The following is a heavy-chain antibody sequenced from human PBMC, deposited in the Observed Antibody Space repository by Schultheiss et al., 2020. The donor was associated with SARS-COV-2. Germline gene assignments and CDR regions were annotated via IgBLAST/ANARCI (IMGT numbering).Heavy chain of an antibody. CDR2: IYYSGST. CDR3: VRWFGELSVRYYYYGMDV. Sequence: SETLSLTCTVSGGSISSSSYYWGWIRQPPGKGLEWIGSIYYSGSTYYNPSLKSLVTISVDTSKNQFSLKLSSVTAADTAVYYCVRWFGELSVRYYYYGMDVWGQGTTVTVSS. D-gene: IGHD3-10*01. J-gene: IGHJ6*02. CDR1: GGSISSSSYY. V-gene: IGHV4-39*07.